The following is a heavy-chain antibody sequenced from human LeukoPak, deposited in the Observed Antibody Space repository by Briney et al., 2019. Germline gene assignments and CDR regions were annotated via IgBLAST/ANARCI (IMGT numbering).Heavy chain of an antibody. CDR3: ARLHIRGYRYGFDF. CDR1: GFTFNYYE. CDR2: ISSSSGII. Sequence: GGSLRLSCAASGFTFNYYEMNWVRLAPGKGLEWVSYISSSSGIIYYADSVKGRFTISRDNAKNSLHLQMSSLRAEDTARYYCARLHIRGYRYGFDFWGQGTLVTVSS. J-gene: IGHJ4*02. D-gene: IGHD5-18*01. V-gene: IGHV3-48*03.